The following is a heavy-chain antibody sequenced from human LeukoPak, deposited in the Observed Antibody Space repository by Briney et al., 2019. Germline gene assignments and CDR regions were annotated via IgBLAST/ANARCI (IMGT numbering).Heavy chain of an antibody. CDR3: ARETLTSGWLGGIDY. D-gene: IGHD6-19*01. J-gene: IGHJ4*02. V-gene: IGHV3-53*01. CDR1: GFTVSSNY. CDR2: IYSGGST. Sequence: GGSLRLSCAVSGFTVSSNYMSWVRQAPGKGLEWVSVIYSGGSTYYADSVKGRFTISRDNSKNTLYLQMNSLRAEDTAVYYCARETLTSGWLGGIDYWGQGALVTVSP.